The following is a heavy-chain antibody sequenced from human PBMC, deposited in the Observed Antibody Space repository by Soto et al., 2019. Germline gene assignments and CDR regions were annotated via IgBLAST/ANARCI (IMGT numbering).Heavy chain of an antibody. CDR1: GFTFSSYA. D-gene: IGHD2-15*01. CDR2: ISGSGTST. CDR3: AKSHAARYYFDY. V-gene: IGHV3-23*01. Sequence: EVQLLESGGGLVQPGGSLRLSCAASGFTFSSYAMSWLRQAPGKGLEWVSAISGSGTSTYYTDSVKGRFTISRDNSRNTLYLQMNSLRAEDTAVYYCAKSHAARYYFDYWGQGTLVTVSS. J-gene: IGHJ4*02.